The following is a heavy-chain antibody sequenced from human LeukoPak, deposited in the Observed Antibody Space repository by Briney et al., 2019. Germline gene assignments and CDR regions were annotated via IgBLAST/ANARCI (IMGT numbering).Heavy chain of an antibody. V-gene: IGHV1-2*02. Sequence: GASVKVSCKASGYIFTGYYMHWVRQAPGQGLEWMGWINPNSGGTNYAQKFQGRVTMTRDTSISTAYMELSRLRSDDTAVYYCARSHSGWYADYYYYMDVWGKGTTVTVSS. CDR2: INPNSGGT. D-gene: IGHD6-19*01. J-gene: IGHJ6*03. CDR1: GYIFTGYY. CDR3: ARSHSGWYADYYYYMDV.